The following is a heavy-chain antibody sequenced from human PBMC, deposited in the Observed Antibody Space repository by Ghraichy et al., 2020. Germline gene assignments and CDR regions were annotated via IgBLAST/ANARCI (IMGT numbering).Heavy chain of an antibody. CDR2: ISNSGDIT. J-gene: IGHJ4*02. CDR3: AKGGRSTRYDY. D-gene: IGHD6-13*01. V-gene: IGHV3-23*01. Sequence: GGSLRLSCAASGFGFSTYSMSWVRQAPGKGLEWVSVISNSGDITYYADSVKGRFTISRDNSKNTLYVQMNSLKAEDTAVYYCAKGGRSTRYDYWGQGTLVTVSS. CDR1: GFGFSTYS.